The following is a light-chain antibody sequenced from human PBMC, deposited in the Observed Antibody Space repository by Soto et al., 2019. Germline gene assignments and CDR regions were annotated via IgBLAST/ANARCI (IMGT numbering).Light chain of an antibody. CDR1: QSVSSN. V-gene: IGKV3-15*01. CDR3: QQYANGPPWT. CDR2: GTS. Sequence: EIVWTPSPGTLSLSPRERATLSCRASQSVSSNVAWYQQKPGQAPRLLIYGTSTRATGIPARFSGSRSGTEFTLTINSLQSEDFAVYYCQQYANGPPWTVGQGTKVDIK. J-gene: IGKJ1*01.